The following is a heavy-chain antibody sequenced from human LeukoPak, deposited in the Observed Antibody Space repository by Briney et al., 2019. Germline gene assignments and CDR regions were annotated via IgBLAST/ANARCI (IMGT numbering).Heavy chain of an antibody. V-gene: IGHV4-59*12. CDR2: IHYRGKA. Sequence: SETLSLTCTVSGGSISGNYWTWTRQPPGKGLEWIGQIHYRGKADYNPSLRSRIIISVDTSKNQMFLRLSSVTAADTAVYYCARDLSMGVVGFEPRGQGTLVTVSS. J-gene: IGHJ5*02. CDR3: ARDLSMGVVGFEP. CDR1: GGSISGNY. D-gene: IGHD1-26*01.